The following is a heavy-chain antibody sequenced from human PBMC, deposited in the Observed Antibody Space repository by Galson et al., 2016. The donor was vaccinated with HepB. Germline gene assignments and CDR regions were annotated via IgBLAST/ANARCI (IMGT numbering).Heavy chain of an antibody. CDR3: ASLTETIGQEAFDV. Sequence: QSGAEVKKPGESLKISCKGSGYNFTNYWIGWVRQMPGKGLEWMGIIYPGDSDTRYSPSFQGQVTISADKSISTSFLQWSSLKASGTAIFYCASLTETIGQEAFDVWGQGTVVTVSS. CDR1: GYNFTNYW. CDR2: IYPGDSDT. J-gene: IGHJ3*01. V-gene: IGHV5-51*01. D-gene: IGHD1-7*01.